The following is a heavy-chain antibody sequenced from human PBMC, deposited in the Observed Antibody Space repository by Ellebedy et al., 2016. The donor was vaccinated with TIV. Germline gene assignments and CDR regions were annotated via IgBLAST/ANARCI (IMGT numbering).Heavy chain of an antibody. Sequence: GESLKISCVASGVTFDSYAMHWVRQAPGKGLDWVAIIAHDGSIRHYAESVKGRFTVSRDNSKNTLYLQMDSLRPEDTSVYYCAKEISVRSSSGWPLDYWGQGTLVTVPS. J-gene: IGHJ4*02. V-gene: IGHV3-30-3*01. CDR2: IAHDGSIR. CDR3: AKEISVRSSSGWPLDY. CDR1: GVTFDSYA. D-gene: IGHD6-19*01.